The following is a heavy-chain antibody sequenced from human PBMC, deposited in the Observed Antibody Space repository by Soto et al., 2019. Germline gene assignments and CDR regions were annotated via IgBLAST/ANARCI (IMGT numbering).Heavy chain of an antibody. V-gene: IGHV5-51*01. CDR1: GYSFTTNW. D-gene: IGHD6-13*01. CDR3: ARHSGVAEDGTD. CDR2: IYPGDSDT. J-gene: IGHJ1*01. Sequence: PGESLKISCKGSGYSFTTNWIGLVRQMPGKGLEWMGVIYPGDSDTRYSPSFQGQVPISADKSINTAYLQWSSLKASDTAMYYCARHSGVAEDGTDWGQGTLVTVSS.